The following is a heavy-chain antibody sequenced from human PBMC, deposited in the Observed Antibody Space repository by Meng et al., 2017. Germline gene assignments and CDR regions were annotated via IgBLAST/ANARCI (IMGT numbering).Heavy chain of an antibody. J-gene: IGHJ2*01. CDR2: ISSSGSTI. CDR1: GFTFSSFE. V-gene: IGHV3-48*03. CDR3: ARDPRPTYWYFDL. Sequence: GGSLRLSCAASGFTFSSFEMNWVRQAPGKGLEWVSYISSSGSTIYYADSVKGRFTISRDNAKSSLYLQMNSLRAEDTAVYYCARDPRPTYWYFDLWGRGTLVTVSS.